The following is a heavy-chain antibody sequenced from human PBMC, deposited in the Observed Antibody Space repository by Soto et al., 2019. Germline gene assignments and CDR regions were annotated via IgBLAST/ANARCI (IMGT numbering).Heavy chain of an antibody. J-gene: IGHJ3*02. V-gene: IGHV4-39*01. CDR3: VSQLGKLDI. D-gene: IGHD6-13*01. CDR2: IYYSGST. CDR1: GGSISSSSYY. Sequence: QLQLQESGPGLVKPSETLSLTCTVSGGSISSSSYYWGWIRQPPGKGLEWIGSIYYSGSTYYNPSLESRVTISVNTCKNQFSLTLSSGTAEDTAVYYCVSQLGKLDIWGEGTMVTVSS.